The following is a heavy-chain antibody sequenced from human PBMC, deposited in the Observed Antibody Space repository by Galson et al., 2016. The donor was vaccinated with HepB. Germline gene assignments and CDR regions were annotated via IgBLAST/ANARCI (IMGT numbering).Heavy chain of an antibody. D-gene: IGHD6-19*01. Sequence: SLRLSCAASGFTFSSYTMNWVRQAPGKGLEWVSAISRGGETTYYADSVKGRFTISRDNSKNTLYLQMNSLRAEDTAVYYCATDPTLAGIFDSWGQGTLVTVSS. V-gene: IGHV3-23*01. CDR2: ISRGGETT. CDR1: GFTFSSYT. J-gene: IGHJ4*02. CDR3: ATDPTLAGIFDS.